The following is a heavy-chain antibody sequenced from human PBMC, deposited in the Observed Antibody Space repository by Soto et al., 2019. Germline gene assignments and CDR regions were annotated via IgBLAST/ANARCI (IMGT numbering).Heavy chain of an antibody. V-gene: IGHV5-51*01. D-gene: IGHD3-10*01. CDR2: IYPGASDI. J-gene: IGHJ4*02. Sequence: GESLKISCQASGYTFIYFWVAWVRQVPGKGLEWMGVIYPGASDIRYSPSFEGHVTISADKSTNTAYLQWSSLEAADTAIYYCARQGTLRGSDYAAFDFCGPGTLVTVYS. CDR1: GYTFIYFW. CDR3: ARQGTLRGSDYAAFDF.